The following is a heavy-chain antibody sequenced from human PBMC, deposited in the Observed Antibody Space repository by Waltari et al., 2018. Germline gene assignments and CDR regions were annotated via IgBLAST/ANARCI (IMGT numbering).Heavy chain of an antibody. D-gene: IGHD3-10*01. CDR1: GYTFTDYY. V-gene: IGHV1-2*02. CDR2: NNPNNGGT. J-gene: IGHJ4*02. CDR3: ARVGYYGSGSYLSY. Sequence: QVQLVQSGAEVKKPGASVKVSCKASGYTFTDYYIHWVRQAPGQGLEWVGWNNPNNGGTNYAQKFQGRVTMTRDTSISTAYMELSRLRSDDTAIYYCARVGYYGSGSYLSYWGQGTLVTVSS.